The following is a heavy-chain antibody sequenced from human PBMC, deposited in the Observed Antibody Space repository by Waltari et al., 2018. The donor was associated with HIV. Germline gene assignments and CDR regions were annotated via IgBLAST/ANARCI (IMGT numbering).Heavy chain of an antibody. CDR1: GYSFIAYY. D-gene: IGHD3-16*01. CDR3: ARGFFQNDLRGLFDL. J-gene: IGHJ2*01. Sequence: QVQLVQSGAEVKMPGASVRVSCKASGYSFIAYYVHWVRQAPGQGLQWMGRINPKSGVTNYPQKFQGRVSMTRDTSISTAYLEVTTLRSDDTVVYYCARGFFQNDLRGLFDLWGRGTLVTVSS. V-gene: IGHV1-2*05. CDR2: INPKSGVT.